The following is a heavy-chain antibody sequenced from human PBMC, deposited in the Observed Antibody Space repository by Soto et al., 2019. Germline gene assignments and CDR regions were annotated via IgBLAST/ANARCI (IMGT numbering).Heavy chain of an antibody. CDR1: GYTFTVYY. J-gene: IGHJ3*02. CDR3: AREASSSNAFDI. V-gene: IGHV1-2*04. CDR2: INPNSGGT. D-gene: IGHD2-2*01. Sequence: PSVKVSCKASGYTFTVYYMHWVRQAPGQGLEWMGWINPNSGGTNYAQKFQGWVTMTRDTSISTAYMELSRLRSDGTAVYYCAREASSSNAFDIWGQGTMVTVSS.